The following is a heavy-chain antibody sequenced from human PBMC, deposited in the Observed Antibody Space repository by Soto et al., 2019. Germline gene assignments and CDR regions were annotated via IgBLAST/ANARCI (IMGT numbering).Heavy chain of an antibody. D-gene: IGHD3-9*01. J-gene: IGHJ4*02. CDR1: GFTFSSYG. CDR2: ISYDGSNK. Sequence: GGSLRLSCAASGFTFSSYGMHWVRQAPGKGLEWVAVISYDGSNKYYADSVKGRFTISRDNSKNTLYLQMNSLRAEDTAVYYCAKDSEYYDIVTGWFDYWGQGTLVTAPQ. V-gene: IGHV3-30*18. CDR3: AKDSEYYDIVTGWFDY.